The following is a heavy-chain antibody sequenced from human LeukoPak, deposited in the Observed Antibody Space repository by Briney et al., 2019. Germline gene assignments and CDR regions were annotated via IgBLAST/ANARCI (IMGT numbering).Heavy chain of an antibody. V-gene: IGHV4-39*01. CDR1: GGSISSSSYY. CDR3: ARQVGSVADFDY. Sequence: QASQTLSLTCSVSGGSISSSSYYWGWIRQPPGKGLEWIGSIYYSGSTYYNPSLKSRVTISVDTSKNQFSLKLSSVTAADTAVYYCARQVGSVADFDYWGQGTLVTVSS. J-gene: IGHJ4*02. D-gene: IGHD6-19*01. CDR2: IYYSGST.